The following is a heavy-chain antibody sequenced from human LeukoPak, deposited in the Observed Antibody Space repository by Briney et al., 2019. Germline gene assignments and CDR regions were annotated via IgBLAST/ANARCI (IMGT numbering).Heavy chain of an antibody. CDR3: GRDRYYYDSSGSGLDY. V-gene: IGHV4-4*07. CDR2: IHTSGST. Sequence: SETLSLTCTVSGGSISSYYWSWIRQPPGKGLEWIGRIHTSGSTNYNPSLKRRVTISADTSKNQVSLKLSSVTAADPAVYYCGRDRYYYDSSGSGLDYWGQGTLVTVSS. CDR1: GGSISSYY. D-gene: IGHD3-22*01. J-gene: IGHJ4*02.